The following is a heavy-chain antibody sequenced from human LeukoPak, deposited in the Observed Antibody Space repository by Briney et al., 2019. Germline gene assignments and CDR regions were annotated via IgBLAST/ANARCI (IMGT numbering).Heavy chain of an antibody. D-gene: IGHD3-10*01. J-gene: IGHJ4*01. CDR3: ARGAYYFASAD. V-gene: IGHV3-74*01. CDR1: GCTFSSYC. CDR2: ICSDGSSK. Sequence: AGSLRLSCMASGCTFSSYCMHWIRQPPGKGLAWIGRICSDGSSKYYAASVKGRSTTFKATDKNSLYMLMNSLRVEYTAAYYCARGAYYFASADWGQGTLVTVSS.